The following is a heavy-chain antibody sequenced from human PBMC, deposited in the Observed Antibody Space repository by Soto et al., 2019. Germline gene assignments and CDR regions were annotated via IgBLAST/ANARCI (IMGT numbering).Heavy chain of an antibody. CDR1: GFTFSDHY. J-gene: IGHJ4*02. V-gene: IGHV3-72*01. Sequence: EVQLVESGGGLVQPEGSLRLSCAASGFTFSDHYMDWVRQAPGKGLEWVGRIKNKANSYTNEYAAPVKGRFIIARDDSKNSGFLQMNRQKTDDTAVYYCTRVRLCSSRPADYGGQGILVTVSS. CDR2: IKNKANSYTN. CDR3: TRVRLCSSRPADY. D-gene: IGHD6-13*01.